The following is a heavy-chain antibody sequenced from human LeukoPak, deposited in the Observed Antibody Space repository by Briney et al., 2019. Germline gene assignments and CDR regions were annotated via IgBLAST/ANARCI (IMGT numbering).Heavy chain of an antibody. Sequence: PSEILSLTCTVSGGSISSYYWSWIRQPPGKGLEWIGYIYYSGSTNYNPSLKSRVTISVDTSKNQFSLKLSSVTAADTAVYYCARGNYYGMDVWGQGTTVTVSS. V-gene: IGHV4-59*01. CDR2: IYYSGST. J-gene: IGHJ6*02. CDR3: ARGNYYGMDV. CDR1: GGSISSYY.